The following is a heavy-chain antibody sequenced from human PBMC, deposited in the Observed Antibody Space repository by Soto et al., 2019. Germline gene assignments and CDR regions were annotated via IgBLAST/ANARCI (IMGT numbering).Heavy chain of an antibody. CDR3: ARSPTALGFHIDN. D-gene: IGHD7-27*01. CDR1: GFSFSTIA. V-gene: IGHV3-30-3*01. J-gene: IGHJ4*01. CDR2: ISYDGINK. Sequence: QLVESGGGAVQPGRSLRLSCAASGFSFSTIAMHWVRQPPGKGLERLAVISYDGINKFYSGSVTGRFTISRDNSKNTLYLQTNSLGPDDAGLYFRARSPTALGFHIDNWGHGSLVTVSS.